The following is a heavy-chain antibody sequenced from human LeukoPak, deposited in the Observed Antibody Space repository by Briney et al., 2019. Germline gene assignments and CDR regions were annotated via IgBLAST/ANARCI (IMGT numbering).Heavy chain of an antibody. CDR2: ISNSGGAT. V-gene: IGHV3-11*01. J-gene: IGHJ4*02. D-gene: IGHD3-10*01. CDR1: GFTFSDYY. CDR3: ARESYYGSGTYFNFDY. Sequence: GGSLRLSCAASGFTFSDYYMSWIRQAPGKGLEGVSYISNSGGATNYGDSVRGRFTISRDNSKNSLYLEMYSLRAEDTAIYYCARESYYGSGTYFNFDYWGQGILVTVSS.